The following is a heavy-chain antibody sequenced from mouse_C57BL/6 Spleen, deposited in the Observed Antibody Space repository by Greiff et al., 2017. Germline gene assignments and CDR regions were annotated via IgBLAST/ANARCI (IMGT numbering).Heavy chain of an antibody. CDR3: ARRYGSRGYYFDY. D-gene: IGHD1-1*01. V-gene: IGHV1-63*01. Sequence: VKLMESGAELVRPGTSVKMSCKASGYTFTNYWIGWAKQRPGHGLEWIGDIYPGGGYTNYNEKFKGKATLTADKSSSTAYMQFSSLTSEDSAIYYCARRYGSRGYYFDYWGQGTTLTVSS. CDR1: GYTFTNYW. J-gene: IGHJ2*01. CDR2: IYPGGGYT.